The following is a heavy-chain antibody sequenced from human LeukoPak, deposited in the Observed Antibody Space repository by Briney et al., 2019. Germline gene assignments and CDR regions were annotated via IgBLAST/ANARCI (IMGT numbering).Heavy chain of an antibody. V-gene: IGHV3-21*01. D-gene: IGHD6-6*01. Sequence: GGSLRLSCAASGFTFSSYSMNWVRQAPGKGLEWVSSISSSSSYIYYADPVKGRFTISRDNAKNSLYLQMNSLRAEDTAVYYCARDRPAYAFDIWGQGTMVTVSS. J-gene: IGHJ3*02. CDR3: ARDRPAYAFDI. CDR1: GFTFSSYS. CDR2: ISSSSSYI.